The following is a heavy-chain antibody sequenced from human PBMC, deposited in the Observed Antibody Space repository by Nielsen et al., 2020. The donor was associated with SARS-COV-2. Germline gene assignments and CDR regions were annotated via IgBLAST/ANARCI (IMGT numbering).Heavy chain of an antibody. CDR1: GYTLDNYW. V-gene: IGHV5-10-1*01. CDR2: DGPDDSYS. Sequence: GESPNIPRKAPGYTLDNYWITWVRQMPGKGLEWVGRDGPDDSYSHYSPSFQGHVSISADNSINTAYLEWSSLKTSDTVVYYCGSHRAMEKRDAFDVWGQGTMVTVSS. J-gene: IGHJ3*01. CDR3: GSHRAMEKRDAFDV. D-gene: IGHD5-18*01.